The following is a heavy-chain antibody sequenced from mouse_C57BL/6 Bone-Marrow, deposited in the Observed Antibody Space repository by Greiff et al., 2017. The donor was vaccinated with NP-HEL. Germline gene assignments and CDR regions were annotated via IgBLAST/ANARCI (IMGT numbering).Heavy chain of an antibody. Sequence: QVQLQQSGPELVKPGASVKISCKASGYAINGAWMNWVKQRPGKGLEWIGRIYPGDGDTNYTGKFKGKATITADKSSSTAYLQLSSLTSEDSAVYFCARGVVTTPFAYWGQGTLLTVSA. V-gene: IGHV1-82*01. CDR2: IYPGDGDT. J-gene: IGHJ3*01. D-gene: IGHD2-2*01. CDR3: ARGVVTTPFAY. CDR1: GYAINGAW.